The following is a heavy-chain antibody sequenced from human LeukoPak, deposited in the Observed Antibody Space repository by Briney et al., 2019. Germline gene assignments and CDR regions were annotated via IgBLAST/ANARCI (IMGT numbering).Heavy chain of an antibody. V-gene: IGHV4-59*01. Sequence: SETLSLTCTVSGGSISSYYWSWVRQPPGKGLEWIGYIYYSGTTDYNPSLKSRATISVDTSKNQFPLKLSSLTAADTAVYFCARGGQLAYSFDIWGQGTMVTVSS. J-gene: IGHJ3*02. CDR2: IYYSGTT. CDR3: ARGGQLAYSFDI. CDR1: GGSISSYY. D-gene: IGHD6-13*01.